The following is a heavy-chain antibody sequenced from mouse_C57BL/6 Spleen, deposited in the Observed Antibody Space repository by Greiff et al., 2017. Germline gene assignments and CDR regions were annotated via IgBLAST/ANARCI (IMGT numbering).Heavy chain of an antibody. V-gene: IGHV3-6*01. Sequence: EVQLQQSGPGLVKPSQSLSLTCSVTGYSITSGYYWNWIRQFPGNKLEWMGYISYDGSNNYNPSLKNRTSITRDTSKNQFFLKFNSVTTEDTATYYCARDDHYGSSYWGQGTTLTVSS. J-gene: IGHJ2*01. CDR2: ISYDGSN. CDR1: GYSITSGYY. D-gene: IGHD1-1*01. CDR3: ARDDHYGSSY.